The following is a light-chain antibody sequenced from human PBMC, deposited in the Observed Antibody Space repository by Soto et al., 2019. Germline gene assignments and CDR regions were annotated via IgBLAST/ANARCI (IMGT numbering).Light chain of an antibody. Sequence: EVIVKNSPATLSLSPGERATLSCRASENVRTLVDWYQQKPGQAPRLLIHGASNRATGIPARFSGSGSGTHFTLVISSLQPEDFATYYCQQLNTYPVTFGGGTKVDIK. CDR3: QQLNTYPVT. CDR1: ENVRTL. J-gene: IGKJ4*01. CDR2: GAS. V-gene: IGKV3-11*01.